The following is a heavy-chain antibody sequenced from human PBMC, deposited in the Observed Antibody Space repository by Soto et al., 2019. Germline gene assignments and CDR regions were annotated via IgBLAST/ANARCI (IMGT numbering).Heavy chain of an antibody. CDR1: GGSISSYY. Sequence: SETLSLTCTVSGGSISSYYWSWIRQPPGKGLEWIGYIYYSGSTNYNPSLKSRVTISVDTSKNQFSLKLSSVTAADTAVYYCARGVSSGWYYFDYWGQGTLVTVSS. J-gene: IGHJ4*02. CDR3: ARGVSSGWYYFDY. CDR2: IYYSGST. V-gene: IGHV4-59*01. D-gene: IGHD6-19*01.